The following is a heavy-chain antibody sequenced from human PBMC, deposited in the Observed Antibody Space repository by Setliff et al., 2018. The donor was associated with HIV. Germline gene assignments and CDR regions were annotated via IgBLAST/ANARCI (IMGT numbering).Heavy chain of an antibody. J-gene: IGHJ2*01. CDR3: ARGKGFPYWYFDL. V-gene: IGHV4-31*03. Sequence: PSETLSLTCTVSGGSISSGGYYWSWIRQHPGKGLGWIGYIYYSGSTYYNPSLKSRVTISVDTSKNQFSLKLSSVTAADTAVYYCARGKGFPYWYFDLWGRGTLVTVSS. D-gene: IGHD2-21*01. CDR1: GGSISSGGYY. CDR2: IYYSGST.